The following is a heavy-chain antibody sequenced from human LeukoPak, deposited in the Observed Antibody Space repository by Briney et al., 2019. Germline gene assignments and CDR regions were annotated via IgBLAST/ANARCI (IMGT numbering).Heavy chain of an antibody. CDR3: ARGTPVVTPRGLGWYFDL. J-gene: IGHJ2*01. Sequence: GASVKVSCKASGGTFSSYAISWVRQAPGQGLEWMGGIIPIFGTANYAQKFQGRVTITADESTSTAYMELSSLRSEDTAVYYCARGTPVVTPRGLGWYFDLWGRGTLVTVSS. CDR2: IIPIFGTA. CDR1: GGTFSSYA. V-gene: IGHV1-69*13. D-gene: IGHD4-23*01.